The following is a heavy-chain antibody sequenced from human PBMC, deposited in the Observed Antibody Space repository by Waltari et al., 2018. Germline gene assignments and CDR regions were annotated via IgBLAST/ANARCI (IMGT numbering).Heavy chain of an antibody. D-gene: IGHD1-20*01. J-gene: IGHJ6*03. V-gene: IGHV4-59*01. Sequence: QVQLQESGPGLVKPSETLSLTCTVSSGSISSYYWSWIRQPPGKGLEWIGYIYYSGSTNYNPSLKSRVTISVDTSKNQFSLKLSSVTAADTAVYYCARGVVANWNYVYYYMDVWGKGTTVTISS. CDR3: ARGVVANWNYVYYYMDV. CDR1: SGSISSYY. CDR2: IYYSGST.